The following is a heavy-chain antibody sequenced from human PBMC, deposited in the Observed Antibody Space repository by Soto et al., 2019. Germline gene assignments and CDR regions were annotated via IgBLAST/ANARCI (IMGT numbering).Heavy chain of an antibody. CDR2: ITASNGNA. V-gene: IGHV1-18*01. Sequence: QVQLVQSGPEVKNPGASLKVSCKASGYTFTNYGITWVRQAPGQGLEWMGWITASNGNANYAREIQGRLTLTRDTSTNTASMELRSLRSDETAVYYCARGASCSSTSGYDNFHYGVAVWGQGTTVIVSS. J-gene: IGHJ6*02. D-gene: IGHD2-2*01. CDR1: GYTFTNYG. CDR3: ARGASCSSTSGYDNFHYGVAV.